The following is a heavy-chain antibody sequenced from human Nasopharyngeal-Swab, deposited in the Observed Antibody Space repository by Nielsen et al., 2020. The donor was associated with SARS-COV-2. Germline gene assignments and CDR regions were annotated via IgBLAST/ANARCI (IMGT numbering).Heavy chain of an antibody. CDR1: GFTFSTYG. D-gene: IGHD2-2*02. CDR2: ISYDGSNK. V-gene: IGHV3-30*03. J-gene: IGHJ3*02. CDR3: ASGCISTSCYTGDAFDI. Sequence: GESLQISCAASGFTFSTYGMHWVRQAPGKGLEWVAVISYDGSNKYYADSVKGRFTISRDNSKNTLYLQMNSLRAEDTAVYYCASGCISTSCYTGDAFDIWGQGTMVTVSS.